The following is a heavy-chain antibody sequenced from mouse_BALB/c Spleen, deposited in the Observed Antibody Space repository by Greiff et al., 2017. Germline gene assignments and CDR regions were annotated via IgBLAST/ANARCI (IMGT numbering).Heavy chain of an antibody. J-gene: IGHJ3*01. D-gene: IGHD2-1*01. CDR2: IDPANGNT. CDR1: GFNIKDTY. CDR3: ALIYYGNYGAY. V-gene: IGHV14-3*02. Sequence: VHVKQSGAELVKPGASVKLSCTASGFNIKDTYMHWVKQRPEQGLEWIGRIDPANGNTKYDPKFQGKATITADTSSNTAYLQLSSLTSEDTAVYYCALIYYGNYGAYWGQGTLVTVSA.